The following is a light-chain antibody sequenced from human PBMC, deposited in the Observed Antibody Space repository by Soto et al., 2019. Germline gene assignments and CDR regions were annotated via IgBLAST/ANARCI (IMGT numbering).Light chain of an antibody. Sequence: QSVLTQPPSVSEAPRQRVTISCSGSSSNIGNNAVNWYQQLPGKAPKLLIYYDDLLPXXXXDRFSXSKSGTSASLAISGLQSEDEADYYCAAWDDSLNGPVFGGGTKLTVL. J-gene: IGLJ2*01. CDR2: YDD. V-gene: IGLV1-36*01. CDR3: AAWDDSLNGPV. CDR1: SSNIGNNA.